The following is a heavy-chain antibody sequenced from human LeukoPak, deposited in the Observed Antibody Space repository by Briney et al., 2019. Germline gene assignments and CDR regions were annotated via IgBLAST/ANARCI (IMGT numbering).Heavy chain of an antibody. CDR2: ISSSSSYI. D-gene: IGHD1-26*01. V-gene: IGHV3-21*01. J-gene: IGHJ4*02. Sequence: EGSLRLSCAASGFTFSSYAMSWVRQAPGKGLEWVSSISSSSSYIYYADSVKGRFTISRDNAKNSLYLQMNSLRAEDTAVYYCARERELLRWGQGTLVTVSS. CDR3: ARERELLR. CDR1: GFTFSSYA.